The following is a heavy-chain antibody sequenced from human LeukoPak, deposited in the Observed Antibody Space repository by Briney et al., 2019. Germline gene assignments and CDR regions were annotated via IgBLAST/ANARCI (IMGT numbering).Heavy chain of an antibody. J-gene: IGHJ6*03. Sequence: GSLRLSCAASGFTFRDYWMSWVRQAPGKGLEWIGSIYYSGSTNYNPSLKSRVTISVDTSKNQFSLKLSSVTAADTAVYYCARGTRGDYVYHRGNFRRMVYYYYMDVWGKGTTVTVSS. D-gene: IGHD4-17*01. CDR3: ARGTRGDYVYHRGNFRRMVYYYYMDV. CDR2: IYYSGST. CDR1: GFTFRDYW. V-gene: IGHV4-59*01.